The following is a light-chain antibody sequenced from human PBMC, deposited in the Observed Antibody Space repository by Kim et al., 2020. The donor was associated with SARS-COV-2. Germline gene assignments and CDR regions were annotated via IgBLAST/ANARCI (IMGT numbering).Light chain of an antibody. Sequence: PGERATLSCRASQNIDTYLAWYKQRPGQAPRLIVYDASNRATGVPDRFSGRGSGTDFTLTISSLEPEDFSVYYCQQRNSWPPAVTFGGGTKVDIK. CDR1: QNIDTY. CDR3: QQRNSWPPAVT. CDR2: DAS. V-gene: IGKV3-11*01. J-gene: IGKJ4*01.